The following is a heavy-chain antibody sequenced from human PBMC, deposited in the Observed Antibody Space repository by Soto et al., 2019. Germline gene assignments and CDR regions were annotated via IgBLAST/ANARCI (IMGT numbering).Heavy chain of an antibody. CDR2: IYYSGST. Sequence: SETLSLTCTVSGGSISSSSYYWGWIRQPPGKGLEWIGSIYYSGSTYYNPSLKSRVTISVDTSKNQFSLKLSSVTAADTAVYYCARPLLGPCGMDVWGQGTTVTVSS. D-gene: IGHD3-3*01. J-gene: IGHJ6*02. CDR1: GGSISSSSYY. CDR3: ARPLLGPCGMDV. V-gene: IGHV4-39*01.